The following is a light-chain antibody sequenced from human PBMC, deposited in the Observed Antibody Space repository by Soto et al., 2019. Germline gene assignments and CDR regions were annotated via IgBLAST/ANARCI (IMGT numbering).Light chain of an antibody. J-gene: IGKJ1*01. CDR3: QQYNAYSPWT. CDR1: QSIMSW. Sequence: IQMTQSPSTLSAAVGDRVAITCRRSQSIMSWLAWYQQKPGKAPKLLIYKASDLDVGVPSRFAGSGSGTEFTLTISSLQPDDVATYYCQQYNAYSPWTFGQGTKVDIK. CDR2: KAS. V-gene: IGKV1-5*03.